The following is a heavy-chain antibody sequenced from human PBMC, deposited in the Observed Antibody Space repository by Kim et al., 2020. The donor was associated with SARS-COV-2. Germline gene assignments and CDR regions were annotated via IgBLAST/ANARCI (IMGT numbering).Heavy chain of an antibody. CDR3: ARAGYDSSGYYGEENWFDP. CDR2: IYYSGST. V-gene: IGHV4-59*01. J-gene: IGHJ5*02. D-gene: IGHD3-22*01. Sequence: SETLSLTCTVSGGSISSYYWSWIRQPPGKGLEWIGYIYYSGSTNYNPSLKSRVTISVDTSKNQFSLKLSSVTAADTAVYYCARAGYDSSGYYGEENWFDPWGQGTLVTVSS. CDR1: GGSISSYY.